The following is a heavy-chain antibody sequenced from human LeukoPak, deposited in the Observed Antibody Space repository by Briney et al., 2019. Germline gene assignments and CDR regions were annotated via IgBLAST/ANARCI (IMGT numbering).Heavy chain of an antibody. Sequence: PGGSLRLSCAASGFTFSSYAMSWVRQAPGKGLEWVSAISGSGGSTYYADSVKGRFTISRDNSKNTLYLQMNSLRAEDTAVYYCAKGLKGYYDSSGYLNWFDPWGQGTLVTVSS. CDR3: AKGLKGYYDSSGYLNWFDP. D-gene: IGHD3-22*01. V-gene: IGHV3-23*01. CDR2: ISGSGGST. CDR1: GFTFSSYA. J-gene: IGHJ5*02.